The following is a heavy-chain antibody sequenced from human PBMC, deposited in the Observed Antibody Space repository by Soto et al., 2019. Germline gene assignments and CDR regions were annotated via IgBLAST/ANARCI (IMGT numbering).Heavy chain of an antibody. V-gene: IGHV4-39*01. CDR1: GGSISSSSYY. Sequence: SETLSLTCTVSGGSISSSSYYWGWIRQPPGKGLEWIGSIYYSGSTYYNPSLKSRVTISVDTSKNQFSLKLSSVTAADKAVYYCVGYRSGWYNTFDYWGQGTLVTVSS. J-gene: IGHJ4*02. CDR2: IYYSGST. D-gene: IGHD6-19*01. CDR3: VGYRSGWYNTFDY.